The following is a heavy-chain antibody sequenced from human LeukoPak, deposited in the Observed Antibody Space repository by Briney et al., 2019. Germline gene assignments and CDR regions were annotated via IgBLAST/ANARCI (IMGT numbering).Heavy chain of an antibody. J-gene: IGHJ4*02. V-gene: IGHV4-61*08. CDR2: TYYSGST. D-gene: IGHD1-1*01. CDR3: ARDSTTSIDY. CDR1: GGSISSGDYY. Sequence: SETLSLTCTVSGGSISSGDYYWSWIRQPPGKGLEWIGYTYYSGSTNYNPSLKSRVTISVDTSKNQFSLKLSSVTAADTAVYYCARDSTTSIDYWGQGTLVTVSS.